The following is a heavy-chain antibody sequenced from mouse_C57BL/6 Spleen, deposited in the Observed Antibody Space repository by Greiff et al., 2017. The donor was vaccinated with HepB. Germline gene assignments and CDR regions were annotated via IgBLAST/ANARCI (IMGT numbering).Heavy chain of an antibody. V-gene: IGHV1-72*01. CDR2: IDPNSGGT. Sequence: QVQLQQPGAELVKPGASVKLSCKASGYTFTSYWMHWVQQRPGRGLEWIGRIDPNSGGTKYNEKFKSRTTLTVDKPSSTAYMQLSSLTSEDSAVYYCARPSITTVAGMDYWGQGTSVTVSS. CDR3: ARPSITTVAGMDY. CDR1: GYTFTSYW. D-gene: IGHD1-1*01. J-gene: IGHJ4*01.